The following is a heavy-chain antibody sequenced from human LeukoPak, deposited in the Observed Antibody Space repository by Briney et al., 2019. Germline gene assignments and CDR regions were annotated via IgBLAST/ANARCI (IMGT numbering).Heavy chain of an antibody. CDR2: ISWNSGSI. D-gene: IGHD3-9*01. V-gene: IGHV3-9*01. CDR3: ARDPVSNYDILTGYFDY. CDR1: GFTFEDYA. J-gene: IGHJ4*02. Sequence: GGSLRLSCAVSGFTFEDYAMHWVRQAPGKGLDWVAAISWNSGSINYADSVKGRFTISRDDAKNSLYLQMNSLRAEDTAVYYCARDPVSNYDILTGYFDYWGQGTLVTVSS.